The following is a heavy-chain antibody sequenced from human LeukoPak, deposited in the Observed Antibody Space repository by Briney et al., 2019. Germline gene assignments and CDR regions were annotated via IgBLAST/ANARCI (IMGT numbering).Heavy chain of an antibody. V-gene: IGHV3-11*01. D-gene: IGHD3-3*01. J-gene: IGHJ4*02. Sequence: GGSLRLSCAASGFAYSDYYMSWIRQAPGKGLEWVSYISNTGNTIYYADSVKGRFTISRDNAKNLLYLQMNSLRAEDTAVYYCARYRHILEWLFKLHYWGQGTLVTVSS. CDR1: GFAYSDYY. CDR2: ISNTGNTI. CDR3: ARYRHILEWLFKLHY.